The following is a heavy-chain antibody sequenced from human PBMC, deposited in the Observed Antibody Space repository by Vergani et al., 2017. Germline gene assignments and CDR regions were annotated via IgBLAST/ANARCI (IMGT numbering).Heavy chain of an antibody. D-gene: IGHD3-9*01. Sequence: VQLVESGGGLVKPGGSLRLSCAASGFTFSSYAMHWVRQAPGKGLEWVAVISYDGSNKYYADSVKGRFTISRDNSKNTLYLQMNSLRAEDTAVDYCARDFHPYDTDDRYFDYWGQGTLVTVSS. CDR1: GFTFSSYA. J-gene: IGHJ4*02. CDR3: ARDFHPYDTDDRYFDY. CDR2: ISYDGSNK. V-gene: IGHV3-30-3*01.